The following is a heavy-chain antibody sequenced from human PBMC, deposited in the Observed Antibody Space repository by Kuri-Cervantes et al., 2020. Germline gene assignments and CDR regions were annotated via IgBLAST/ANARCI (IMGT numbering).Heavy chain of an antibody. Sequence: SETLSLTCTVSGGSISSSSYYWGWIRQPPGRGLEWIGSIYYSGSAYYNPSLKSRVTISVDTSKNQFSLKLSSVTAADTAVYYCARSYYDTLTGYYNDAFDMWGQGTMVTVSS. CDR3: ARSYYDTLTGYYNDAFDM. D-gene: IGHD3-9*01. V-gene: IGHV4-39*07. CDR2: IYYSGSA. CDR1: GGSISSSSYY. J-gene: IGHJ3*02.